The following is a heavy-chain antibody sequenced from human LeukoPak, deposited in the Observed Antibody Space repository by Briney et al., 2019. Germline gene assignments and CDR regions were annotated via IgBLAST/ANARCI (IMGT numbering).Heavy chain of an antibody. Sequence: SETLSLTCTVSGGSVSSGSYYWSWIRQPPGKGLEWIGYIYYSGSTNYNPSLKSRVTMSVDTSKNQFSLKLSSVTAADTAVYYCARGRRGPTLPFDYWGQGTLVTVSS. CDR3: ARGRRGPTLPFDY. CDR1: GGSVSSGSYY. CDR2: IYYSGST. J-gene: IGHJ4*02. D-gene: IGHD3-10*01. V-gene: IGHV4-61*01.